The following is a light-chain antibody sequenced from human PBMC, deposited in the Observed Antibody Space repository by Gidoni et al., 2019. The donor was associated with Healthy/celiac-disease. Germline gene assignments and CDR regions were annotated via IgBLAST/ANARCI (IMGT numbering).Light chain of an antibody. V-gene: IGKV1-39*01. CDR2: AAS. CDR3: QQSYSTPFT. J-gene: IGKJ5*01. Sequence: DIQMTQSPSSLSASVGDRVTINCRASQSISSYLNWYQQKPGKAPKLLIYAASSLQSGVPSRFSGSGSGTDFTLTISSLQPEDFATHYCQQSYSTPFTFGQGTRLEIK. CDR1: QSISSY.